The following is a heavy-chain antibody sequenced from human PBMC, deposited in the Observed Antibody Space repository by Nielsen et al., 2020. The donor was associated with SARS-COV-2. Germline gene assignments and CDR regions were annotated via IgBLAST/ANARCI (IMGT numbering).Heavy chain of an antibody. J-gene: IGHJ6*02. CDR3: ARDQVTTVRRVIYQYYGLDV. CDR2: TYYKSKWYN. CDR1: GDSVSSNSAA. D-gene: IGHD3-10*01. Sequence: SQTLSLTCAIFGDSVSSNSAAWTWVRQSPSRGLEWLGRTYYKSKWYNDYAVSVKSRITINPDKSTNRFSLQLTSVTPEDTAVYFCARDQVTTVRRVIYQYYGLDVWGQGTTVTVFS. V-gene: IGHV6-1*01.